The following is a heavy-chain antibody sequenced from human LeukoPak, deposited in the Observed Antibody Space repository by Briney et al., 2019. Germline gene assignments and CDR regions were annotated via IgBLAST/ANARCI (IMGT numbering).Heavy chain of an antibody. V-gene: IGHV3-23*01. D-gene: IGHD2-21*01. CDR3: ARDFFPIVDSTWYEIGY. CDR2: ISGSGRST. CDR1: GFTISSGA. J-gene: IGHJ4*02. Sequence: GGSLRLSCAASGFTISSGAMSWVRQAPGKGLEWVAVISGSGRSTAYADSVRGRFTISRDNSRNTLYLQMDSLRSEDTAVYYCARDFFPIVDSTWYEIGYWGQGTLVTVSS.